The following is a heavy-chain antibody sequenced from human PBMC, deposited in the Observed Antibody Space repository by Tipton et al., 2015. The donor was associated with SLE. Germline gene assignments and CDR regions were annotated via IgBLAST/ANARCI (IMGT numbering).Heavy chain of an antibody. V-gene: IGHV4-39*07. CDR2: IYTSGYT. J-gene: IGHJ4*02. CDR3: ARLRDGYNSFDY. D-gene: IGHD5-24*01. Sequence: TLSLTCTVSGGSISSSSYYWGWIRQPPGKGLEWIGSIYTSGYTAYNPSLKSRATISRDTSKNQFSLKVNSVTAADTAVYYCARLRDGYNSFDYWGQGTLVTVSS. CDR1: GGSISSSSYY.